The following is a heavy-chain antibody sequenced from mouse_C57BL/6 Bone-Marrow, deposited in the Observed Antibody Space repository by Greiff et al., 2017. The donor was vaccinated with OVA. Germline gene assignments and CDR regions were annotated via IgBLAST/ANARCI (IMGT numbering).Heavy chain of an antibody. CDR1: GYTFTSYW. J-gene: IGHJ2*01. Sequence: QVQLQQSGAELVKPGASVKLSCKASGYTFTSYWMQWVKQRPGQGLEWIGEIDPSDSDTNYNQKFKGKATLTVDTSSSTAYMQLSSLTSEDSAVYYGARLTGSSDPYYFDYWGQGTTLTVSA. CDR2: IDPSDSDT. CDR3: ARLTGSSDPYYFDY. D-gene: IGHD1-1*01. V-gene: IGHV1-50*01.